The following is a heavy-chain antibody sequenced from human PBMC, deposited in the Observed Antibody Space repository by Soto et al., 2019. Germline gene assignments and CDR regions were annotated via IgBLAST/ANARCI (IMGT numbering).Heavy chain of an antibody. J-gene: IGHJ4*02. Sequence: QVQLVQSGAEVKKPGASVKVSCKASGYTFTSYYMHWVRQAPGQGLEWMGIINPSGGSTSYAQKFQGRVTMTRDTSTSTVYMELSSLRSKDTAVYYCARDGDETVVAATYDYWGQGTLVTVSS. CDR1: GYTFTSYY. CDR2: INPSGGST. V-gene: IGHV1-46*01. D-gene: IGHD2-15*01. CDR3: ARDGDETVVAATYDY.